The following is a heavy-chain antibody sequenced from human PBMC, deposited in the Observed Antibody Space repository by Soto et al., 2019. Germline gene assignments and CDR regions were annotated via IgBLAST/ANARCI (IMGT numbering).Heavy chain of an antibody. CDR1: CGSISSGSYH. V-gene: IGHV4-31*03. CDR2: IYYSGSS. J-gene: IGHJ4*02. D-gene: IGHD2-2*02. CDR3: ARGLGYCSSTSCYIWFDY. Sequence: SSETLSLTCTVSCGSISSGSYHWSWIRQHPGKGLEWIGNIYYSGSSYYNPSLKSRATISIDTSKDQFSLRLGSVTAEDTAVHYCARGLGYCSSTSCYIWFDYWGQGTLVTVSS.